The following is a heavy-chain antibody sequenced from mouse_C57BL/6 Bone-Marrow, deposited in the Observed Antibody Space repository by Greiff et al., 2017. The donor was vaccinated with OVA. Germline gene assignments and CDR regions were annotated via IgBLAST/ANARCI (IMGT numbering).Heavy chain of an antibody. D-gene: IGHD2-1*01. CDR2: IDPSDSYT. V-gene: IGHV1-50*01. CDR1: GYTFTSYW. CDR3: ARSGIYYGNYNY. Sequence: QVQLQQPGAELVKPGASVKLSCKASGYTFTSYWMQWVKQRPGQGLEWIGEIDPSDSYTNYNQKFNGKATLTVDTSSSTAYMQLSSLTSEDSAVYYCARSGIYYGNYNYWGQGTTLTVSS. J-gene: IGHJ2*01.